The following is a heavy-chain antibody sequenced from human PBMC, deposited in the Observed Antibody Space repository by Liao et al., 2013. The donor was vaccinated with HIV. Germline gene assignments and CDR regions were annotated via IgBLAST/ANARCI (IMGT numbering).Heavy chain of an antibody. Sequence: QVQLQESGPGLVKPSETLSLTCTVSGGSISDYYWSWIRQPPGKGLEWIGYIHYSGRTDSNPSLKSRVTISVDTSKNQFSLRLNSVTAADTAVYYCARDTTIVRGPIIRDWYFDLWGRGSLVTVSS. CDR3: ARDTTIVRGPIIRDWYFDL. CDR2: IHYSGRT. CDR1: GGSISDYY. J-gene: IGHJ2*01. D-gene: IGHD3-10*01. V-gene: IGHV4-59*01.